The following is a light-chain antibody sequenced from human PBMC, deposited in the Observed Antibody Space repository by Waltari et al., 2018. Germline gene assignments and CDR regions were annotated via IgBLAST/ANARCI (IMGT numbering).Light chain of an antibody. J-gene: IGKJ2*01. CDR3: QQYYTTPYT. Sequence: DIVMTQSPDSLAMSLGERATITCKSSPSVLYSANNKNYLAWYQQKPGQPPNLLIYWASTRESGVPDRFSGSGSGTDFTLTISSLQAEDVAVYYCQQYYTTPYTFGQGTKLEIK. CDR1: PSVLYSANNKNY. V-gene: IGKV4-1*01. CDR2: WAS.